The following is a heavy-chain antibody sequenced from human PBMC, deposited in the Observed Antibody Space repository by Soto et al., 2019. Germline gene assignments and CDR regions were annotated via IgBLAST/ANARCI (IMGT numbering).Heavy chain of an antibody. J-gene: IGHJ4*02. CDR3: ARTPRY. D-gene: IGHD2-15*01. CDR1: GGSISSGGYY. V-gene: IGHV4-31*03. CDR2: LYYSGST. Sequence: QVQLQESGPGLVKPSQTLSLTCTVSGGSISSGGYYWSWIRQHPGKGLEWIGYLYYSGSTYYNPPLXSXVTIAVDASKTQFSPKPSSVTAADTAVYYCARTPRYWCQGTLVTGST.